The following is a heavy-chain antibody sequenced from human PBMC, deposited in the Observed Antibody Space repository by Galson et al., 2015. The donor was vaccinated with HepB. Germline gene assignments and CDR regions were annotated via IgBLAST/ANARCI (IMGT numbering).Heavy chain of an antibody. CDR3: AREAVAHKNNYYYYYGMDV. J-gene: IGHJ6*02. CDR2: ISYDGSNK. CDR1: GFTFSSYA. V-gene: IGHV3-30-3*01. D-gene: IGHD6-19*01. Sequence: SLRLSCAASGFTFSSYAMHWVRQAPGKGLEWVAVISYDGSNKYYADSVKGRFTISRDNSKNTLYLQMNSLRAEDTAVYYCAREAVAHKNNYYYYYGMDVWGQGTTVTVSS.